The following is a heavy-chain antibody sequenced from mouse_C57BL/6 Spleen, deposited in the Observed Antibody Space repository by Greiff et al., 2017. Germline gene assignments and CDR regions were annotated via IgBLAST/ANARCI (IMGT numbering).Heavy chain of an antibody. CDR1: GFTFSSYG. V-gene: IGHV5-6*02. J-gene: IGHJ4*01. CDR2: ISSGGSYT. D-gene: IGHD2-4*01. CDR3: ARHYDYDGNAMDY. Sequence: DVMLVESGGDLVKPGGSLKLSCAASGFTFSSYGMSWVRQTPDKRLEWVATISSGGSYTYYPDSVKGRFTISRDNAKNTLYLQMSSLKSEDTAMYYCARHYDYDGNAMDYWGQGTSVTVSS.